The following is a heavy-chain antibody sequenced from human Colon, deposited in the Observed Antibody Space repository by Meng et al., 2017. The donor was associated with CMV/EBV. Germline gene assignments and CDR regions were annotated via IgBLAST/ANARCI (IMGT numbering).Heavy chain of an antibody. J-gene: IGHJ4*02. CDR2: INWNGAST. D-gene: IGHD6-13*01. V-gene: IGHV3-20*04. CDR3: ARHYDSSWFGY. CDR1: GFTFDDYG. Sequence: ESLKISCVASGFTFDDYGMSWVRQSPGKGLQWVAGINWNGASTGYADSVRGRFTISRDNAKNSLYLQINSLRAEDAALYYCARHYDSSWFGYWGQGTLVTVSS.